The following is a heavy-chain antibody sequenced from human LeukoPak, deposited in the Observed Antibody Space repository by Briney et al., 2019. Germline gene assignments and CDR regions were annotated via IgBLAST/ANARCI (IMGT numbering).Heavy chain of an antibody. D-gene: IGHD6-13*01. V-gene: IGHV1-2*02. Sequence: ASVKVSFKASGYTFTGYYMHWVRQAPGQGRGWMGWINPNSGGTNYAQKFQGRVTMTRDTSISTAYMELSRLRSDDTAVYYCAIAAAGTGYDYWGQGTLVTVSS. CDR3: AIAAAGTGYDY. J-gene: IGHJ4*02. CDR2: INPNSGGT. CDR1: GYTFTGYY.